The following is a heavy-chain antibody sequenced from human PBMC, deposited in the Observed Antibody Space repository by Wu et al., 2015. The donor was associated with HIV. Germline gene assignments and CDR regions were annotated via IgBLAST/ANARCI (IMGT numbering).Heavy chain of an antibody. V-gene: IGHV4-34*01. CDR1: GGSFRGYY. J-gene: IGHJ5*02. CDR2: INHSGST. CDR3: ARGTPPYCTSTSCYSGAFDP. Sequence: QVQLQQWGEGLLKPSETLSLICAVYGGSFRGYYWSWIRQPPGKGLEWIGEINHSGSTNYNPSLKSRVTISVDTSKNQFSLNLSSVTAADTAVYYCARGTPPYCTSTSCYSGAFDPWGQGTLVTVSS. D-gene: IGHD2-2*01.